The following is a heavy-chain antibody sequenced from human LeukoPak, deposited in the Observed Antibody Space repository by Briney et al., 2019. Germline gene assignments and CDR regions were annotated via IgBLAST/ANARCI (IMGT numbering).Heavy chain of an antibody. V-gene: IGHV3-15*01. CDR3: TTPYYDFWSGYYRYYYYMDV. Sequence: GGSLRLSCAASGFTFSSYWMSWVRQAPGKGLEWVGRIKSKTDGGTTDYAAPVKGRFTISRDDSKNTLYLQMNSLKTEDTAVYYCTTPYYDFWSGYYRYYYYMDVWGKGTTVTVSS. D-gene: IGHD3-3*01. CDR2: IKSKTDGGTT. J-gene: IGHJ6*03. CDR1: GFTFSSYW.